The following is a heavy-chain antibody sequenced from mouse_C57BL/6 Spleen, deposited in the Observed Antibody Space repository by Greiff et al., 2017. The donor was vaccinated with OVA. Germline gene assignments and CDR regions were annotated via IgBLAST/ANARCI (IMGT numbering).Heavy chain of an antibody. J-gene: IGHJ3*01. CDR3: AVIYYDYDGFAY. Sequence: VHVQQPGPQLVKPGASVKISCKASGYSFTDYYMNWVKQSHGQSLEWIGVINPNYGNTSYNQKFKGKATLTVDQSSSTAYMQLNSLTSEDSAVYYCAVIYYDYDGFAYWGQGALVTVSA. V-gene: IGHV1-39*01. CDR1: GYSFTDYY. D-gene: IGHD2-4*01. CDR2: INPNYGNT.